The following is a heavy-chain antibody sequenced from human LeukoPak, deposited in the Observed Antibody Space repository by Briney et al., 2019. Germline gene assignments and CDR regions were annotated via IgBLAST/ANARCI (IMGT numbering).Heavy chain of an antibody. CDR2: IRYDGSNK. D-gene: IGHD1-26*01. Sequence: GGSLRLSCAASGFTFSSYGMHWVRQAPGKGLEWEAFIRYDGSNKYYADSVKGRFTISRDNSKNTLYLQMNSPRAEDTAVYYCAKDRSMVGQFDYWGQGTLVTVSS. V-gene: IGHV3-30*02. J-gene: IGHJ4*02. CDR1: GFTFSSYG. CDR3: AKDRSMVGQFDY.